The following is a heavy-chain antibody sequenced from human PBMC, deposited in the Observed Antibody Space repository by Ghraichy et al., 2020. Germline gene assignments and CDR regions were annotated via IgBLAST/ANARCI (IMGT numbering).Heavy chain of an antibody. V-gene: IGHV3-48*03. CDR1: GFTFSSYE. Sequence: GESLNISCAASGFTFSSYEMNWVRQAPGKGLEWVSYISSSGNTKYYADSVKGRFTISRDNAKNSLYLQMNSLRAEDTAVYYCAREVQGIAAAGTVYWGQGTQVTVSS. CDR3: AREVQGIAAAGTVY. J-gene: IGHJ4*02. CDR2: ISSSGNTK. D-gene: IGHD6-13*01.